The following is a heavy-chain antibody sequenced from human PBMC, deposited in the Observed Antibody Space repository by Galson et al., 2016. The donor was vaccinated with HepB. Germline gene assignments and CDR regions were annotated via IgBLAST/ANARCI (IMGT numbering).Heavy chain of an antibody. CDR1: GYTFTNYG. CDR2: IYAYNGNT. V-gene: IGHV1-18*04. CDR3: ATLDGYNEGKDY. Sequence: SVKVSCKASGYTFTNYGISWVRQAPGQGLEWMGWIYAYNGNTNYAQSLQGRFTMTTDTSTSTAYMELRSLRSDDTAMYYCATLDGYNEGKDYWGQGTLVTVSS. D-gene: IGHD5-24*01. J-gene: IGHJ4*02.